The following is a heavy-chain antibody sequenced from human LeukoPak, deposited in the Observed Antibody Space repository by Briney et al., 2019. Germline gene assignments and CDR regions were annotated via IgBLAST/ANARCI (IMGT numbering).Heavy chain of an antibody. Sequence: PGGSLRLSCAASGFTFGSYWLHWVRQPPGKGLEWIGEINHSGSTNYNPSLKSRVTISVDTSKNQFSLKLSSVTAADTAVYYCARGPLSIAAPFDYWGQGTLVTVSP. CDR1: GFTFGSYW. D-gene: IGHD6-13*01. CDR2: INHSGST. CDR3: ARGPLSIAAPFDY. J-gene: IGHJ4*02. V-gene: IGHV4-34*01.